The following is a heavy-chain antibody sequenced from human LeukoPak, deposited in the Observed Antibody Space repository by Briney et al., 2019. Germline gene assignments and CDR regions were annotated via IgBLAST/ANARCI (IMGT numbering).Heavy chain of an antibody. CDR2: IIPIFGTA. V-gene: IGHV1-69*05. J-gene: IGHJ4*02. D-gene: IGHD1-26*01. CDR1: GGTFSSYA. Sequence: GASVKVSCKASGGTFSSYAISWVRQAPGQGLEWMGGIIPIFGTANYAQKFQGRVTITTDESTSTAYMELSSLRSEDTAVYYCATDLNSGCYSPLDYWGQGTLVTVSS. CDR3: ATDLNSGCYSPLDY.